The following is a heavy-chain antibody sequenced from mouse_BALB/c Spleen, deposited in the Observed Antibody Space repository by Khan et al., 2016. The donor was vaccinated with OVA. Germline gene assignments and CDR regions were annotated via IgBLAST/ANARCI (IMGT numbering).Heavy chain of an antibody. CDR3: ARSIYYCVSLDAMDY. D-gene: IGHD1-1*01. CDR2: LDPGSGST. V-gene: IGHV1S41*01. Sequence: DLVKPGASVKLSCTASGYTFTSYWIYWIKQRPGQGLEWIGRLDPGSGSTYYNEMFKAKATLTVDPSSSTSYIQLSNLSSEDSAVYFCARSIYYCVSLDAMDYWGQGTSVTVSS. CDR1: GYTFTSYW. J-gene: IGHJ4*01.